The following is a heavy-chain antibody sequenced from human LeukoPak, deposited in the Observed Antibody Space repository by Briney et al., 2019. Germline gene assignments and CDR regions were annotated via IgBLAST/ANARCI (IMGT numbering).Heavy chain of an antibody. D-gene: IGHD6-19*01. CDR3: ARDSGIAVAGNGGDAFDI. Sequence: SETLSLTCAVSGGSISSSNWWSWVRQPPGKGLEWIGEIYHSGSTNYNPSLKSRVTISVDKSKNQFSLKLSSVTAADTAVYYCARDSGIAVAGNGGDAFDIWGQGTMVTVSS. CDR2: IYHSGST. V-gene: IGHV4-4*02. J-gene: IGHJ3*02. CDR1: GGSISSSNW.